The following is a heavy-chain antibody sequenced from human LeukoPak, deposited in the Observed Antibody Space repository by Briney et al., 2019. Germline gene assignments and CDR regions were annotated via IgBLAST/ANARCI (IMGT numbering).Heavy chain of an antibody. D-gene: IGHD6-25*01. CDR2: IHSSGST. CDR1: GGSINSYY. J-gene: IGHJ5*02. Sequence: PSETLSLTCTVSGGSINSYYWSWIRQPAGKGLEWIGRIHSSGSTNYNPSLKSRITLSADTSKNQFSLKLTSVTAADTAVYYCAGAPAAKTYWYDHWGQGTLLTVSS. V-gene: IGHV4-4*07. CDR3: AGAPAAKTYWYDH.